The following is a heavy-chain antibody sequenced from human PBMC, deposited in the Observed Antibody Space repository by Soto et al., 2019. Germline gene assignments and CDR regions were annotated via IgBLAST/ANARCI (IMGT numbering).Heavy chain of an antibody. CDR2: IYYSGRT. CDR3: ARQRTSVVTHAYSDV. Sequence: SETLSLTCTVTGDSINSRSYYWGWIRQPPGKGLEWIGSIYYSGRTYNNPSLRSRVSMSIDTSKDQFSLKLKSVTAADTALSFCARQRTSVVTHAYSDVWGPGPLVT. J-gene: IGHJ4*02. V-gene: IGHV4-39*01. D-gene: IGHD2-21*02. CDR1: GDSINSRSYY.